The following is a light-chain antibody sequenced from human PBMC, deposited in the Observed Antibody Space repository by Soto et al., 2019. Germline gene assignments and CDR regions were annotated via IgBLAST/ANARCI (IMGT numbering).Light chain of an antibody. CDR1: QSVLYSSNNKNY. J-gene: IGKJ2*01. Sequence: DIVMTQSPDSLAVSLGERATINCKSSQSVLYSSNNKNYLAWYQQKPGQPPKLLIYWVSTRESGVPDRFSGSGSGTDFTLTISSLQAEDVAVYYCQQYYNTPSYTFGQGTKLEIK. CDR3: QQYYNTPSYT. V-gene: IGKV4-1*01. CDR2: WVS.